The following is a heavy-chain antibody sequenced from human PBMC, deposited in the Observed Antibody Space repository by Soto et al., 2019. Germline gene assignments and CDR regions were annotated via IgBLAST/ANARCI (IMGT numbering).Heavy chain of an antibody. Sequence: TLSLPCTVSGGSLSSGCYYWSWIRQHPGKGLEWIGYIYYSGSTYYNPSLKSRVTISVDTSKNQFSLKLSSVTAADTAVYYCARGTNYYDSSGYYYFDYWGQGTLGTVSS. CDR2: IYYSGST. D-gene: IGHD3-22*01. CDR1: GGSLSSGCYY. V-gene: IGHV4-31*03. J-gene: IGHJ4*02. CDR3: ARGTNYYDSSGYYYFDY.